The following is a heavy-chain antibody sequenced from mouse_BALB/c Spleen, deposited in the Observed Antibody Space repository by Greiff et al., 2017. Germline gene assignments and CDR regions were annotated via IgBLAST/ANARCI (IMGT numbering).Heavy chain of an antibody. Sequence: VQLQESGPSLVQPSQSLSITCTVSGFSLTSYGVHWVRQSPGKGLEWLGVIWRGGSTDYNAAFMSRLSITKDNSKSQVFFKMNSLQADDTAIYYCAKDYYGSSSSWFAYWGQGTLVTVSA. CDR3: AKDYYGSSSSWFAY. CDR2: IWRGGST. CDR1: GFSLTSYG. D-gene: IGHD1-1*01. V-gene: IGHV2-5-1*01. J-gene: IGHJ3*01.